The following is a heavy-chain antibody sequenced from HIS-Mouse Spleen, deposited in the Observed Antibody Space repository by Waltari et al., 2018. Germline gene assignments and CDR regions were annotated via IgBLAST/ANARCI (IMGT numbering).Heavy chain of an antibody. J-gene: IGHJ4*02. D-gene: IGHD3-10*01. CDR2: ISYDGSNK. Sequence: GMHWGRQAPGKGLEWVAVISYDGSNKYYADSVKGRFTISRDNSKNTLYLQMNSLRAEDTAVYYCARDRLGGSGSYYFDYWGQGTLVTVSS. V-gene: IGHV3-30*19. CDR3: ARDRLGGSGSYYFDY. CDR1: G.